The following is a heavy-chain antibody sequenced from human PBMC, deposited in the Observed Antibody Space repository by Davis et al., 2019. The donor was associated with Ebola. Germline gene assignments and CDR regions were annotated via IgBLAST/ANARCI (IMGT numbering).Heavy chain of an antibody. J-gene: IGHJ6*03. Sequence: GESLKISCAASGFTFSSYAMSWVRQAPGKGLEWVSAISGSGGSTYYADSVKGRFTISRDNSKNTLYLQMNSLRAEDTAVYYCAKGATVTTLYYYYMDVWGKGTTVTVSS. CDR2: ISGSGGST. D-gene: IGHD4-11*01. CDR3: AKGATVTTLYYYYMDV. V-gene: IGHV3-23*01. CDR1: GFTFSSYA.